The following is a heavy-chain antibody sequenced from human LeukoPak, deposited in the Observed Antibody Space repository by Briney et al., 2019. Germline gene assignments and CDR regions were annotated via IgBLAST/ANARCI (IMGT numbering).Heavy chain of an antibody. V-gene: IGHV3-21*06. CDR3: ATRLTADSYEASDI. D-gene: IGHD6-13*01. J-gene: IGHJ3*02. CDR2: ISSGSHHK. CDR1: GFTFSRFS. Sequence: GRSLRLSCAGSGFTFSRFSMIWVRQAPGKGLEWVASISSGSHHKYHADSVKGRFTVSRDNDKNSLFLQMNSLRAEDTALYYCATRLTADSYEASDIWGQGTMVTVSS.